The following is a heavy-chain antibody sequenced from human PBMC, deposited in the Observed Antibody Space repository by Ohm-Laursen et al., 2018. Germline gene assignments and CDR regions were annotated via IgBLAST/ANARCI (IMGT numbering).Heavy chain of an antibody. Sequence: TLSLTCTVSGGSISSYYWSWIRQPPGKGLEWIGYIYYSGSTNYNPSLKSRVTISVDTSKNQFSLKLSSVTAADTAVYYCARGIAVAATVFGYWGQGTLVTVSS. V-gene: IGHV4-59*01. J-gene: IGHJ4*02. D-gene: IGHD6-19*01. CDR3: ARGIAVAATVFGY. CDR1: GGSISSYY. CDR2: IYYSGST.